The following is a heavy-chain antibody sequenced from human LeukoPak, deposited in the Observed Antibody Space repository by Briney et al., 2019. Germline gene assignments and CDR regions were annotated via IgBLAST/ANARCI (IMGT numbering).Heavy chain of an antibody. CDR2: IYHSGST. CDR3: ARTRFLEWLLPNWFDP. CDR1: GGSISSGGYY. J-gene: IGHJ5*02. V-gene: IGHV4-30-2*01. Sequence: SETLSLTCTVSGGSISSGGYYWSWIRQPPGKGLEWIGYIYHSGSTYYNPSLKSRVTISVDRSKNQFSLKLSSVTAADTAVYYCARTRFLEWLLPNWFDPWGQGTLVTVSS. D-gene: IGHD3-3*01.